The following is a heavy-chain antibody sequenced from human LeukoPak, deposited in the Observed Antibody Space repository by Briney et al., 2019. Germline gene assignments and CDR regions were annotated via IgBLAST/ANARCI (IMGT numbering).Heavy chain of an antibody. D-gene: IGHD3-16*01. J-gene: IGHJ4*02. CDR3: ATIKHGQIFGYFDF. CDR2: VIDSVRT. CDR1: GASISSHY. Sequence: SETLSLTCTVSGASISSHYWSWLRQPPGRGLEWIGYVIDSVRTKDNPSLQSRLTLSADTSKNEFSLRLSSVTAADTAVYYCATIKHGQIFGYFDFWGQGIKVTVSS. V-gene: IGHV4-59*11.